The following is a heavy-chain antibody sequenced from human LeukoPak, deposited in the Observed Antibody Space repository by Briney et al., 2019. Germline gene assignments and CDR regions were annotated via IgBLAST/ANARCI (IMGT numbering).Heavy chain of an antibody. D-gene: IGHD4-17*01. V-gene: IGHV3-23*01. Sequence: GGSLRLSCAAPGLTFSNYAMTWVRQAPGKGLEWVSSIRGDGGGAVYTDSVKGRFTTSRDNSKNMLYLQMNSLRAEDTALYYCTKDPNGDYIGAFDPWGQGALVTVSS. CDR1: GLTFSNYA. J-gene: IGHJ5*02. CDR2: IRGDGGGA. CDR3: TKDPNGDYIGAFDP.